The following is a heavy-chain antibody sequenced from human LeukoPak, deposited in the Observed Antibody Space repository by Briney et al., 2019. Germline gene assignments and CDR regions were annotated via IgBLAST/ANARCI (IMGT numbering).Heavy chain of an antibody. CDR2: IYYSGST. Sequence: SETLSLTCTVSGGSISSYYWSWIRQPPGKGLEWIGYIYYSGSTNYNPSLKSRATISVDTSKNQFSLKLSSVTAADTAVYYCARSGYSYGMGGYYYYYYYMDVWGKGTTVTVSS. CDR3: ARSGYSYGMGGYYYYYYYMDV. D-gene: IGHD5-18*01. CDR1: GGSISSYY. J-gene: IGHJ6*03. V-gene: IGHV4-59*01.